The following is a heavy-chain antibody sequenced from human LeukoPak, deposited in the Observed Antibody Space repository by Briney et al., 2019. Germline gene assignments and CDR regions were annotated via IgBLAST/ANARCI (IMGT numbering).Heavy chain of an antibody. CDR2: INTNTGNP. CDR3: ARNEGIAAAYDAFDI. CDR1: GYTFTSYA. V-gene: IGHV7-4-1*02. D-gene: IGHD6-13*01. J-gene: IGHJ3*02. Sequence: ASVKVSCKASGYTFTSYAMNWVRQAPGQGLEWTGWINTNTGNPTYAQGFTGRFVFSLDTSVSTAYLQISSLKAEDTAVYYCARNEGIAAAYDAFDIWGQGTMVTVSS.